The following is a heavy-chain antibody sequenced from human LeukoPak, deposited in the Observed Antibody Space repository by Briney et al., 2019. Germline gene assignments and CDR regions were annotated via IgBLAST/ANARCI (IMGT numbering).Heavy chain of an antibody. J-gene: IGHJ6*02. CDR1: GFTCSSYG. V-gene: IGHV3-33*01. CDR2: IWYDGSNK. Sequence: GGSLRLSCAASGFTCSSYGMHWVRQAPGKGLEWVAVIWYDGSNKYYADSVKGRFTISRDNSKNTLYLQMNSLRAEDTAVYYCAGATRGMDVWGQGTTVTVSS. CDR3: AGATRGMDV. D-gene: IGHD5-12*01.